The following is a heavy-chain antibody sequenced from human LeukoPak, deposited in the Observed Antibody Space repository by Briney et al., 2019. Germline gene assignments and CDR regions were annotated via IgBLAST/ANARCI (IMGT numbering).Heavy chain of an antibody. D-gene: IGHD1-1*01. Sequence: EGSLRLSCAASGFTFSDYYMSWIRQAPGKGLEWVSYISSSSSYTNYADSVKGRFTISRDNAKNSLYLQMNSLRAEDTAVYYCARFGTTHDAFDIWGQGTMVTVS. CDR1: GFTFSDYY. CDR2: ISSSSSYT. CDR3: ARFGTTHDAFDI. J-gene: IGHJ3*02. V-gene: IGHV3-11*03.